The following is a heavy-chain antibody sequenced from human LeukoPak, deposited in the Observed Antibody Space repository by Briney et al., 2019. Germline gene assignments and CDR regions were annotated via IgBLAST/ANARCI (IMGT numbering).Heavy chain of an antibody. Sequence: KSGGSLRLSCAASGFTFSSYGMHWVRQAPGKGLEWVAVIWYDGSNKYYADSMKGRFTISRDNSKNTLYLQMNSLRAEDTAVYYCARDTRGDCYLILDYWGQGTLVTVSS. D-gene: IGHD2-21*02. J-gene: IGHJ4*02. V-gene: IGHV3-33*01. CDR3: ARDTRGDCYLILDY. CDR1: GFTFSSYG. CDR2: IWYDGSNK.